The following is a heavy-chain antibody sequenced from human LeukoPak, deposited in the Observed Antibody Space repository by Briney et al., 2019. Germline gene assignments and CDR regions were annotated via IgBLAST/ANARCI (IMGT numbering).Heavy chain of an antibody. CDR2: IETAGDT. CDR3: ASIAVAGSPGGNFDY. CDR1: GFTFSTYD. J-gene: IGHJ4*02. Sequence: GGSLRLSCAASGFTFSTYDMHWVRQATGKGLEWVSAIETAGDTYYSGSVKGRFTISREDAKNSLYLQMNSLRAEDTAVYYCASIAVAGSPGGNFDYWGQGTLVTVSS. V-gene: IGHV3-13*01. D-gene: IGHD6-19*01.